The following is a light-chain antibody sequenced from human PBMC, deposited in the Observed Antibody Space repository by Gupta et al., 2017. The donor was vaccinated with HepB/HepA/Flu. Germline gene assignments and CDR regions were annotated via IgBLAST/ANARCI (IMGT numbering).Light chain of an antibody. J-gene: IGKJ1*01. CDR1: QSISNW. CDR3: QQYNSNSGT. Sequence: DIQLIQSPSTLPASVGDRVTNTCRASQSISNWLAWYQQKPGQAPKLLIQNSSSLESGVPSRFGGNSSGRKFSVTNNNLQPDVVASYCWQQYNSNSGTFGQGTKVEIK. CDR2: NSS. V-gene: IGKV1-5*03.